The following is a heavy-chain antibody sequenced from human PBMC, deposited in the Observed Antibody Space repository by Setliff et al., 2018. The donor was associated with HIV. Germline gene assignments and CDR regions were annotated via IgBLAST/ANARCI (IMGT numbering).Heavy chain of an antibody. D-gene: IGHD1-20*01. CDR1: GYTFTSYG. Sequence: ASVKVFCKASGYTFTSYGISWVRQAPGQGLEWMGWISAYSGNTNYAQKIQGRVTMTTDTSTSTAYMEMRSLRSDDTAVYFCARDVDNAGTHPPDYWGQGTLVTVSS. J-gene: IGHJ4*02. CDR2: ISAYSGNT. CDR3: ARDVDNAGTHPPDY. V-gene: IGHV1-18*01.